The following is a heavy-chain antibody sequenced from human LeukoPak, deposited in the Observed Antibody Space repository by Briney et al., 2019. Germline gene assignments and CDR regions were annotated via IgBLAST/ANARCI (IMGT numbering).Heavy chain of an antibody. D-gene: IGHD2-2*01. CDR1: GYTFIGYY. J-gene: IGHJ6*02. V-gene: IGHV1-2*02. CDR3: ASAGVVVPAEYPNVYSSGPIYGMDV. Sequence: ASVKVSCKASGYTFIGYYMHWVRQAPGQGLEWMGWINPNSGGTNYAQKFQGRVTMTRDTSISTAYMELSRLRSDDTAVYYCASAGVVVPAEYPNVYSSGPIYGMDVWGQGTTVTVSS. CDR2: INPNSGGT.